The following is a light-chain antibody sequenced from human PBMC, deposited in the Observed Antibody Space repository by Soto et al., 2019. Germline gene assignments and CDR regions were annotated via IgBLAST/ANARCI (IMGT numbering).Light chain of an antibody. V-gene: IGLV1-40*01. CDR1: SSNIGAGYD. CDR3: QSNDSSLSVV. CDR2: VNS. J-gene: IGLJ2*01. Sequence: QPVLTQPPSVSGAPGQRVTISCTGSSSNIGAGYDVHWYQQLPGTAPKLLIYVNSNRPSGVPDRFSGSKSGTSASLAITGLQAEDEADYYCQSNDSSLSVVFGGGTKLTVL.